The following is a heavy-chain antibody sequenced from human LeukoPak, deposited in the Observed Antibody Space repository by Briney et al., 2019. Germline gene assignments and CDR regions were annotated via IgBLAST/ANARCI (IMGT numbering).Heavy chain of an antibody. CDR3: ARGQEGATALFDY. Sequence: SETLSLTCTVSGGSISSCCWSWIRQPPGKALEWIGYLYSSGRINYNPSLKSRVTISADTPKNQFSLKLSSVTAADTAVYYCARGQEGATALFDYWGQGILVTVSS. CDR2: LYSSGRI. J-gene: IGHJ4*02. V-gene: IGHV4-4*09. CDR1: GGSISSCC. D-gene: IGHD1-26*01.